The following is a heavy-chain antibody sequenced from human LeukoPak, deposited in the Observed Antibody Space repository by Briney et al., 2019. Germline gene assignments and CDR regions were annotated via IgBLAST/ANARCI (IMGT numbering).Heavy chain of an antibody. CDR1: GGTFSSYA. J-gene: IGHJ6*04. D-gene: IGHD3-10*01. V-gene: IGHV1-69*06. Sequence: SVKVSCKASGGTFSSYAISWVRQAPGQGLEWMGGIIPIFGTANYAQKFQGRVTITADKSTSTAYMELSSLGSEDTAVYYCTSFGEPEYYYYYGMDVWGKGTTVTVSS. CDR3: TSFGEPEYYYYYGMDV. CDR2: IIPIFGTA.